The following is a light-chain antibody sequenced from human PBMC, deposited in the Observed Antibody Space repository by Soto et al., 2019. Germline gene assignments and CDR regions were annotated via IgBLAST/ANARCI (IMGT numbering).Light chain of an antibody. J-gene: IGLJ1*01. CDR1: TGAVTSGYY. CDR3: LLYYGGAYV. CDR2: NTS. Sequence: QTVVTQEPSLTVSPGGTVTLTCASSTGAVTSGYYPNWFQQKPGQAPRALIYNTSNKHSWTPARFSASLLGGKAALTLSGVQPEDEAEYYCLLYYGGAYVFGTGTKVTVL. V-gene: IGLV7-43*01.